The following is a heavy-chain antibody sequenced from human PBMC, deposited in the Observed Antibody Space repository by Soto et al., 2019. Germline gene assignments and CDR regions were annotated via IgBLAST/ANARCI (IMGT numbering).Heavy chain of an antibody. Sequence: SETLSLTCTVSGGSISSYYWSWIRQPPGKGLEWIGYIYYSGSTNYNPSLKSRVTISVDTSKNQFSLKLSSVTAADTAVYYCARARTVSWFDPWGQGTLVTVSS. D-gene: IGHD4-17*01. CDR2: IYYSGST. CDR3: ARARTVSWFDP. CDR1: GGSISSYY. V-gene: IGHV4-59*01. J-gene: IGHJ5*02.